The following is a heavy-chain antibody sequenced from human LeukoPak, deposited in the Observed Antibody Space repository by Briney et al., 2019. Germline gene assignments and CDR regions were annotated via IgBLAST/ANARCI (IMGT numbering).Heavy chain of an antibody. CDR3: ARVAVSGPTGWFDS. J-gene: IGHJ5*01. D-gene: IGHD2-8*02. CDR2: ISSTSAYI. Sequence: GGSLRLSCAGSGFALKSYSLSWVRQAPGKGLEWVSSISSTSAYIYYADSVKGRFTISRDNVDNVVNSLGAEDTAVYYCARVAVSGPTGWFDSWGQGTLVIVSS. CDR1: GFALKSYS. V-gene: IGHV3-21*01.